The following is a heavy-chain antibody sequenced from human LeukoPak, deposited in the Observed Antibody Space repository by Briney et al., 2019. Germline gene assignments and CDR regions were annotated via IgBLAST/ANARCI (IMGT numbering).Heavy chain of an antibody. CDR3: ARGPYNWNYRRLPNRPGWFDP. CDR2: INHSGST. CDR1: GGSFSGYY. V-gene: IGHV4-34*01. Sequence: PSETLSLTCAVYGGSFSGYYWSWIRQPPGKGLEWIGEINHSGSTNYNPSLKSRVTISVDTSKNQFSLKPSSVTAADTAVYYCARGPYNWNYRRLPNRPGWFDPWGQGTLVTVSS. J-gene: IGHJ5*02. D-gene: IGHD1-7*01.